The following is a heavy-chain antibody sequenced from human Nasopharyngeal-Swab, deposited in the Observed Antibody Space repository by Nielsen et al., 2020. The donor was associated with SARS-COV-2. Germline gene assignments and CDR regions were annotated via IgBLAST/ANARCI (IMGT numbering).Heavy chain of an antibody. V-gene: IGHV3-48*04. D-gene: IGHD6-19*01. J-gene: IGHJ4*02. CDR2: ISSSSSTI. Sequence: WIRQPPGKGLEWVSYISSSSSTIYYADSVKGRFTISRDNAKNSLYLQMNSLRAEDTAVYYCARVPFYSSGWYGVDYFDYWGQGTLVTVSS. CDR3: ARVPFYSSGWYGVDYFDY.